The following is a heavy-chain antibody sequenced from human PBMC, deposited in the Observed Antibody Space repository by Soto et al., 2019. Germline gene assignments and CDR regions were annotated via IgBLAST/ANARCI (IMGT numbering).Heavy chain of an antibody. CDR3: ARDLVGATI. CDR1: GFTFSSYS. D-gene: IGHD1-26*01. V-gene: IGHV3-21*01. J-gene: IGHJ4*02. Sequence: GGSLRLSCSASGFTFSSYSMNWVRQAPGKGLEWVSSISSSSNYIYYADSMKGRFTISRDNAKNSLYLQMNSLRAEDTAVYYCARDLVGATIWGQGTLVTVSS. CDR2: ISSSSNYI.